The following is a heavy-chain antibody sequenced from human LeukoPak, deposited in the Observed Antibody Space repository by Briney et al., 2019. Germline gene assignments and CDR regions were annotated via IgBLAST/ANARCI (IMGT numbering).Heavy chain of an antibody. Sequence: PWGSLRLSCAASGFTFSSYGMHWVRQAPGKGLEWVAVIWYDGSNNYYAHSVKRRFTIYSDNSKNTPDLQMNDLRADDRAVYYCAGYSGYDLADYLDYWGQGTLVTVSS. CDR1: GFTFSSYG. D-gene: IGHD5-12*01. CDR3: AGYSGYDLADYLDY. V-gene: IGHV3-33*01. J-gene: IGHJ4*02. CDR2: IWYDGSNN.